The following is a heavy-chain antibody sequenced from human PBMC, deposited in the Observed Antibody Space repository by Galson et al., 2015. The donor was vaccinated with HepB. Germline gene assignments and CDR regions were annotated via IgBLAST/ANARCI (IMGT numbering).Heavy chain of an antibody. CDR1: GGSLGSGGYY. CDR2: THYSGST. Sequence: TVSGGSLGSGGYYWSWIRQHPGKGLEWIGYTHYSGSTYYNPYLRGRLTISEGMSKNQFSLKLSSVTAADTAIYYCARGSEDNYGSFDYGGQGTLVTVSS. V-gene: IGHV4-31*02. J-gene: IGHJ4*02. D-gene: IGHD3-10*01. CDR3: ARGSEDNYGSFDY.